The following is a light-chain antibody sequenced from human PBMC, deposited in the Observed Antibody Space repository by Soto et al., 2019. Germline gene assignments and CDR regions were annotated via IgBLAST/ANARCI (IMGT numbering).Light chain of an antibody. CDR1: QGISSY. V-gene: IGKV1-9*01. Sequence: DIQLTQSPSFLSASVGDRVTITCRASQGISSYLAWYQQKPGKAPNLLIYAASTLQSGVPSRFSGSGSGTEFTLTISSLQPEDFATYYCQQANSFPLTFGQGPKVEIK. CDR2: AAS. J-gene: IGKJ1*01. CDR3: QQANSFPLT.